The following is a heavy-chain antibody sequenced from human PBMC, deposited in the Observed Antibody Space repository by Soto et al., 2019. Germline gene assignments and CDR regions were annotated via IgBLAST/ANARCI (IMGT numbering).Heavy chain of an antibody. Sequence: PGGSLRLSCAASGFTFRSYSMNWVRQAPGKGLEWVSSISGTGSDIYYADSVKGRFTISRDNAKNSLHLQMNSLRAEDTAVYYCASLVATPSHFSSYYYGMDVWGQGTTVTVSS. D-gene: IGHD3-3*02. CDR3: ASLVATPSHFSSYYYGMDV. J-gene: IGHJ6*02. CDR1: GFTFRSYS. V-gene: IGHV3-21*01. CDR2: ISGTGSDI.